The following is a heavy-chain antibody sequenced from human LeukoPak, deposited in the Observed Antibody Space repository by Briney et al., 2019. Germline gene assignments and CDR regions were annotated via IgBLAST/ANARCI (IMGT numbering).Heavy chain of an antibody. Sequence: SETLSLTCTVSGGSISSYYWSWIRQPPGKGLEWIGYIYYSGSTNYNPSLKSRVTISVDTSKNQFSLRLSSVTAADTAVYYCAARDYYDSRGYSDYWGQGMLVTVSS. CDR1: GGSISSYY. CDR2: IYYSGST. J-gene: IGHJ4*02. D-gene: IGHD3-22*01. V-gene: IGHV4-59*12. CDR3: AARDYYDSRGYSDY.